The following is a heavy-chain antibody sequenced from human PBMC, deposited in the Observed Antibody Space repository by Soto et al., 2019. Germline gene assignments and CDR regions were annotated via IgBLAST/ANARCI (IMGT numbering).Heavy chain of an antibody. V-gene: IGHV3-23*01. J-gene: IGHJ4*02. CDR3: AKDLLLGLVVWLFDY. Sequence: EVQLLESGGGLVQPGGSLRLSCAASGFTFSSYAMSWVRQAPGKGLEWVSAISGSGGSTYYADSVKGRFTISRDNSKNTQYLQMNSLRAEDTAVYYCAKDLLLGLVVWLFDYWGQGTLVTVSS. CDR2: ISGSGGST. D-gene: IGHD3-9*01. CDR1: GFTFSSYA.